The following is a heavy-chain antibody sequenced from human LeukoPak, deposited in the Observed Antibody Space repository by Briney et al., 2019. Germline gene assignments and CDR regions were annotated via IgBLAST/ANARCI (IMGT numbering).Heavy chain of an antibody. CDR1: GYTFTGYY. Sequence: SSVKVSCKASGYTFTGYYMHWVRQAPGQGLEWMGWINPNSGGTNYAQKFQGRVTMTRDTSISTAYMELSRLRSDDTAVYYCVRDRGYCSRTSCSAVLYDYCGQGTLVTVSS. J-gene: IGHJ4*02. D-gene: IGHD2-2*01. V-gene: IGHV1-2*02. CDR3: VRDRGYCSRTSCSAVLYDY. CDR2: INPNSGGT.